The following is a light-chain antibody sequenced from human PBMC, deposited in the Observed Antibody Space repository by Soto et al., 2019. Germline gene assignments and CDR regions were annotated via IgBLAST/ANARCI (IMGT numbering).Light chain of an antibody. CDR2: DDN. V-gene: IGLV1-51*01. J-gene: IGLJ1*01. CDR3: GSWDSSLSAYV. CDR1: DSNIGAGY. Sequence: QSVLTQPPSVSGAPGQTVTISCSGSDSNIGAGYDLHWYQQVPGTAPKLLIYDDNKRPSGIPDRFSGSKSGTSATLGITGFQTGDEADYYCGSWDSSLSAYVFGTGTKV.